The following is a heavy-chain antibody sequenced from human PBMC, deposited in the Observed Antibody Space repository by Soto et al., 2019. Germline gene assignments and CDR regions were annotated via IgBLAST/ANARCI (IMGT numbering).Heavy chain of an antibody. J-gene: IGHJ3*02. CDR2: ISYDGSNK. CDR1: GCTFSSYA. D-gene: IGHD1-26*01. Sequence: QVQLVESGGGVVQPGRSLRLSCAASGCTFSSYAMHWVRQAPGKGLEWVAVISYDGSNKYYADSVKGRFTISRDNSKNTLYLQMNSLRAEDTAMYYCARERGGSYHDALDIWGQGTMVTVSS. V-gene: IGHV3-30-3*01. CDR3: ARERGGSYHDALDI.